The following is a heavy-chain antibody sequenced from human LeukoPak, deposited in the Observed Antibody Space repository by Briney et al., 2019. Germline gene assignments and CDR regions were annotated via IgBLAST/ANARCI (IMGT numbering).Heavy chain of an antibody. CDR3: ARDGVEMATYYYYAMDV. J-gene: IGHJ6*02. CDR1: GFTFISYG. Sequence: ASVKVSCKASGFTFISYGFNCVRQAPGQGLEWMGWISAYSDNTNFAQKFQDRVTMTTDTSTSTAYMELRSLRSDDTAVYYCARDGVEMATYYYYAMDVWGQGTTVTVSS. CDR2: ISAYSDNT. D-gene: IGHD5-24*01. V-gene: IGHV1-18*04.